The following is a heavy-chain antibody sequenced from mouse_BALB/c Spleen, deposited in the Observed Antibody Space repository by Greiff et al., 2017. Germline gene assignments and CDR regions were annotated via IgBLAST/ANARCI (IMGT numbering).Heavy chain of an antibody. Sequence: QVQLKESGAELMKPGASVKISCKATGYTFSSYWIEWVKQRPGHGLEWIGEILPGSGSTNYNEKFKGKATFTADTSSNTAYMQLSSLTSEDSAVYYCAQSAYYRSAAYWGQGTLVTVSA. CDR3: AQSAYYRSAAY. J-gene: IGHJ3*01. D-gene: IGHD2-14*01. CDR1: GYTFSSYW. CDR2: ILPGSGST. V-gene: IGHV1-9*01.